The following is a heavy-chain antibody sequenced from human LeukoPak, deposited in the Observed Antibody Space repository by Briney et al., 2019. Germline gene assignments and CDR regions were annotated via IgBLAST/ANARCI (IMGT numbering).Heavy chain of an antibody. D-gene: IGHD2-21*02. Sequence: SETLSLTCTVSGGSISSYYWSWIRQPPGKGLEWIGEINHSGSTNYNPSLKSRVTISVDTSKNQFSLKLSSVTAADTAVYYCARGLTLGYWGQGTLVTVSS. CDR2: INHSGST. CDR3: ARGLTLGY. CDR1: GGSISSYY. J-gene: IGHJ4*02. V-gene: IGHV4-34*01.